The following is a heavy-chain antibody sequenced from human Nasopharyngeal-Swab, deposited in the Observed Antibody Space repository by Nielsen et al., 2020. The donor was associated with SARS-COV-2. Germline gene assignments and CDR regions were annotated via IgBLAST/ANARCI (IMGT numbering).Heavy chain of an antibody. Sequence: ETLSLTCTVSGGSISSYYWSWIRQPPGKGLEWIGYIYCSGSTYYNPSLKSRVTISVDTSKNQFSLKLSSVTAADTAVYYCARAGRTIFGVVTSFDHWGQGTLVTVSS. D-gene: IGHD3-3*01. V-gene: IGHV4-59*12. J-gene: IGHJ4*02. CDR1: GGSISSYY. CDR2: IYCSGST. CDR3: ARAGRTIFGVVTSFDH.